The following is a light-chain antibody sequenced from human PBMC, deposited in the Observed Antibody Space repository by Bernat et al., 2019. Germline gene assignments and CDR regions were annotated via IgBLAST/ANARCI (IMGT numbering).Light chain of an antibody. CDR3: QHYDGSPPLT. V-gene: IGKV3-20*01. CDR1: QSANGNQ. CDR2: GAS. J-gene: IGKJ4*01. Sequence: EIVLTQSPGTLSLSPGDRATLSCRASQSANGNQLAWYQQKPGQAPKLLIHGASTRATGIPERSSGSGSGEYFALTISRLEPEDFAVYYCQHYDGSPPLTFGGGTKVEIK.